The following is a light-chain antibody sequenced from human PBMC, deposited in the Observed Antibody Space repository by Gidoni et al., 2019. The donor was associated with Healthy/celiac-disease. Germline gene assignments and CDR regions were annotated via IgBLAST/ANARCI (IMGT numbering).Light chain of an antibody. Sequence: EIVLTQSPGTLSLSPGERATLSCRASQSVRSSYLAWYQQKPGQAPRLLIYGASSRATGIPDRFSGSGSGTDFTLTISRLEPEDFAVYYCQQYGSSPWTFGQXTKVEIK. V-gene: IGKV3-20*01. CDR2: GAS. CDR1: QSVRSSY. J-gene: IGKJ1*01. CDR3: QQYGSSPWT.